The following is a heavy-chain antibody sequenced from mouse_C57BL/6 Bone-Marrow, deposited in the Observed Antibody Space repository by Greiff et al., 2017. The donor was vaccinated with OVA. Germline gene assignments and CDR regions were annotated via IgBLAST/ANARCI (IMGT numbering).Heavy chain of an antibody. V-gene: IGHV1-69*01. J-gene: IGHJ3*01. CDR1: GYTFTSYW. CDR3: ARWAVEFAY. Sequence: QVQLQQPGAELVMPGASVKLSCKASGYTFTSYWMHWVKQRPGQGLEWIGEIDPSDSYTNYTQKFNGKSTLTVDKSSSTAYMQLSSLTSEDSAVYYCARWAVEFAYWGQGTLVTVSA. D-gene: IGHD1-1*01. CDR2: IDPSDSYT.